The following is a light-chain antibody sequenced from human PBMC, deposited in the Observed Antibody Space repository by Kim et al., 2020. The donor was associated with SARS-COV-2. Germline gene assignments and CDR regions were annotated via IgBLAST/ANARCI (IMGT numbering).Light chain of an antibody. V-gene: IGKV3-20*01. Sequence: EIVLTQSPGTLSLSPGERATLSCRASQSVSSNYLAWYQQKPGQAPRLLIYGASSRATDIPDRFSGSGSGTDFTLTISRLEPEDFAVYYCQQYGSSPDTFGQGTKLEI. CDR1: QSVSSNY. CDR2: GAS. CDR3: QQYGSSPDT. J-gene: IGKJ2*01.